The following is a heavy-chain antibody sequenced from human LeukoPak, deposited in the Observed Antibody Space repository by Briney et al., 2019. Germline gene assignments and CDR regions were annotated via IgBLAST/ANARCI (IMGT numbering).Heavy chain of an antibody. J-gene: IGHJ4*02. CDR1: GGSISSSSYY. CDR2: IYYSGST. Sequence: PSETLSLTCTVSGGSISSSSYYWGWIRQPPGKGLEWIGSIYYSGSTYYNPSLKSRVTISVDTSKNQFSLKLSSVTAADTAVYYCASMTYYYGPGTPTTVIDYWGQGTLVTVSS. D-gene: IGHD3-10*01. V-gene: IGHV4-39*01. CDR3: ASMTYYYGPGTPTTVIDY.